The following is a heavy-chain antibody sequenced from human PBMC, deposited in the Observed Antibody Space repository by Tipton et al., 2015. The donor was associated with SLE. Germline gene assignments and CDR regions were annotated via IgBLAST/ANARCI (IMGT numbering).Heavy chain of an antibody. J-gene: IGHJ4*02. V-gene: IGHV3-30-3*01. Sequence: SLRLSCAASGFTFSTYPMHWVRQAPGKGLEWVAAISFDGGNKFYVDSVKGRFTISRDNSMSTLFLQMSGLSAEDTAVYYCSRGYASGWYFYYWGQGTLVTVSS. D-gene: IGHD6-19*01. CDR1: GFTFSTYP. CDR2: ISFDGGNK. CDR3: SRGYASGWYFYY.